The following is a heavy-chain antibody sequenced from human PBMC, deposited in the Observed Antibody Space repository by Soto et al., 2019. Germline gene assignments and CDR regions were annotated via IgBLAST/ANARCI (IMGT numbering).Heavy chain of an antibody. V-gene: IGHV3-23*01. CDR1: GFTFSSYA. CDR3: TTDGRTEPDY. J-gene: IGHJ4*02. CDR2: ISGSGGST. Sequence: PGGSLRLSCAASGFTFSSYAMSWVRQAPGKGLEWVSAISGSGGSTYYADSVKGRFTISRDNSKNTLYLQMNSLKTEDTAVYYCTTDGRTEPDYWGLGTLVTVSS.